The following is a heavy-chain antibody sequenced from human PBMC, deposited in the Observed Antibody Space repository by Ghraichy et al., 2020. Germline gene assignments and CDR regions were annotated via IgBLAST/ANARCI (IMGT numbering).Heavy chain of an antibody. V-gene: IGHV3-48*01. D-gene: IGHD6-13*01. Sequence: GGSLRLSCAASGFTFSSYSMNWVRQAPGKGLEWVSYISSSSSTIYYADSVKGRFTISRDNAKNSLYLQMNSLRAEDTAVYYCARPGGYSSSYYYYGMDFWGQGTTVTVSS. CDR2: ISSSSSTI. J-gene: IGHJ6*02. CDR1: GFTFSSYS. CDR3: ARPGGYSSSYYYYGMDF.